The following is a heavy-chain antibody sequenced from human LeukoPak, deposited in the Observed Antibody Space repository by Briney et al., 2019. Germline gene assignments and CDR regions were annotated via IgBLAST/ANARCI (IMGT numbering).Heavy chain of an antibody. Sequence: GSSVKVSCKASGGTFSSYAISWVRQAPGQGLEWMGGIIPIFGTANYAQKFQGRVTITTDESTSTAYMELSSLRSEDTAVYYCARDATPTINYYDSSGFDYWGQGTLVTVSS. V-gene: IGHV1-69*05. CDR3: ARDATPTINYYDSSGFDY. CDR2: IIPIFGTA. J-gene: IGHJ4*02. D-gene: IGHD3-22*01. CDR1: GGTFSSYA.